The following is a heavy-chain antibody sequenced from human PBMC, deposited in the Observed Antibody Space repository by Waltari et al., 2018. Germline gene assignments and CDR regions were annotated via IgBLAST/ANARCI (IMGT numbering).Heavy chain of an antibody. D-gene: IGHD6-13*01. Sequence: EVQLVESGGGLVKPGGSLRLSCAASGFTFSSYSMNWVRQAPGKGLEWVSSISSSSSYIYYADSVKGRFTISRDNAKNSLYRQMNSLRAEDTAVYYCARDGVAAARLYYFDYWGQGTLVTVSS. CDR2: ISSSSSYI. V-gene: IGHV3-21*01. CDR1: GFTFSSYS. J-gene: IGHJ4*02. CDR3: ARDGVAAARLYYFDY.